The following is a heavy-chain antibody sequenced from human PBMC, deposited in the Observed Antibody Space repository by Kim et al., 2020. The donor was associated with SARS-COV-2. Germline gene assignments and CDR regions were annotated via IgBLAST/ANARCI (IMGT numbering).Heavy chain of an antibody. J-gene: IGHJ4*02. CDR3: AKDPTMRAVAADY. CDR1: GFTFSSYG. CDR2: ISYDGSNK. Sequence: GGSLRLSCAASGFTFSSYGMHWVRQAPGKGLEWVAVISYDGSNKYYADSVKGRFTISRDNSKNTLYLQMNSLRAEDTAVHYCAKDPTMRAVAADYWGQGTLVTVSS. V-gene: IGHV3-30*18. D-gene: IGHD6-19*01.